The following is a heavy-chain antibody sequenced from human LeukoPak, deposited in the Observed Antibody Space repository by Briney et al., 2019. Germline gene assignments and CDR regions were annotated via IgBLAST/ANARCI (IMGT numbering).Heavy chain of an antibody. J-gene: IGHJ4*02. CDR3: ARGRDGYNY. Sequence: SGTLSPTCTVSGGSISSGSYYWSWIRQPAGKGLEWIGRIYTSGSTNYNPSLKSRVTISVDTSKNQFSLKLSSVTAADTAVYYCARGRDGYNYWGQGTLVTVSS. D-gene: IGHD5-24*01. V-gene: IGHV4-61*02. CDR2: IYTSGST. CDR1: GGSISSGSYY.